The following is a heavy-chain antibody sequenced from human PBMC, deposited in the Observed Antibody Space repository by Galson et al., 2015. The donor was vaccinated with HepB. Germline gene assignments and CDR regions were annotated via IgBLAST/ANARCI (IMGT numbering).Heavy chain of an antibody. J-gene: IGHJ5*02. CDR3: ARDHGIFGVVTTLSWFDP. Sequence: CAISGDSVSSNSAAWNWIRQSPSRGLEWLGRTYYRSKWYNDYAVSVKSRITINPDTSKNQFSLQLNSVTPEDTAVYYCARDHGIFGVVTTLSWFDPWGQGTLVTVSS. CDR2: TYYRSKWYN. V-gene: IGHV6-1*01. D-gene: IGHD3-3*01. CDR1: GDSVSSNSAA.